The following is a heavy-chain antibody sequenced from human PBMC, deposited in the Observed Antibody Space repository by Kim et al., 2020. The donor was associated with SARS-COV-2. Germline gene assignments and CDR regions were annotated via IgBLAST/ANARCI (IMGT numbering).Heavy chain of an antibody. CDR3: ARAPSYDSSGYTGGY. Sequence: QKFQGRVTITADESTSTAYMELSSLRSEDTAVYYCARAPSYDSSGYTGGYWGQGTLVTVSS. V-gene: IGHV1-69*01. D-gene: IGHD3-22*01. J-gene: IGHJ4*02.